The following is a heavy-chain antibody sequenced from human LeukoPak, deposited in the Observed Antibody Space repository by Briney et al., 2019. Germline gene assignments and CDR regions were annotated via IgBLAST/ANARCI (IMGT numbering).Heavy chain of an antibody. CDR2: IYSGGST. Sequence: PGGSLRLSCAASGFTVSNNYKSWVRQAPGKGLEWVSVIYSGGSTHYADSVKGRFTISRDNSKNTVNLKMNSLRDEDTAVYYCARERRVVPAAIYFYYMDVWGKGTTVTVSS. J-gene: IGHJ6*03. V-gene: IGHV3-53*01. D-gene: IGHD2-2*01. CDR3: ARERRVVPAAIYFYYMDV. CDR1: GFTVSNNY.